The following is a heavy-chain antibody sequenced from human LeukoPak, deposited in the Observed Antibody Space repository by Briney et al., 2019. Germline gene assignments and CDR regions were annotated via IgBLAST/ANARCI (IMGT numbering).Heavy chain of an antibody. CDR1: GYTFTGYH. J-gene: IGHJ6*02. V-gene: IGHV1-2*02. Sequence: GASVKVSCKASGYTFTGYHIHWVRQAPGQGLEWMGWINPNSGGTNYAQKFQGRVTMTRDTSISTAYMELSRLRSDDTAVYYCVFRPEGHSSSRSYYYYGMDVWGQGTTVTVSS. CDR2: INPNSGGT. CDR3: VFRPEGHSSSRSYYYYGMDV. D-gene: IGHD6-6*01.